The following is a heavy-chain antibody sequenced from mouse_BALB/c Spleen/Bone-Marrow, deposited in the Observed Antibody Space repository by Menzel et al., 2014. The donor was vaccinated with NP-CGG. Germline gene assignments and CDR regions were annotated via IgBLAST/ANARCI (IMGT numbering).Heavy chain of an antibody. J-gene: IGHJ1*01. V-gene: IGHV3-8*02. Sequence: EVKLVESGPSLVKPSQTLSLTCSVTGDSITGGYWHWIRKLPGNKLECMGYISYRGTTYYNPSLKSRISITRDTSKNXYYLELNSVAAEDTATYYCARTGFFDVWGAGTTVTVSS. CDR3: ARTGFFDV. CDR1: GDSITGGY. CDR2: ISYRGTT.